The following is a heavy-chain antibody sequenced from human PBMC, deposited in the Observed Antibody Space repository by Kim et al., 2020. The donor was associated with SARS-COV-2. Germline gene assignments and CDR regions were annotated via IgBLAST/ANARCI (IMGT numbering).Heavy chain of an antibody. Sequence: SNYAAEAVKVRFTNSRDNSQNTLYRQMNSLRAEDTAVYYCAKSLRWLSDDWGQGTLVTVSS. V-gene: IGHV3-23*01. CDR2: SN. CDR3: AKSLRWLSDD. J-gene: IGHJ4*02. D-gene: IGHD5-12*01.